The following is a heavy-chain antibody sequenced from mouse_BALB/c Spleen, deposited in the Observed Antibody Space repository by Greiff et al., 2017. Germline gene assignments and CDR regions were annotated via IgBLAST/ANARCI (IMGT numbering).Heavy chain of an antibody. J-gene: IGHJ4*01. CDR2: ISYSGST. Sequence: EVKLMESGPGLVKPSQSLSLTCTVTGYSITSDYAWNWIRQFPGNKLEWMGYISYSGSTSYNPSLKSRISITRDTSKNQFFLQLNSVTTEDTATYYCARHSIYDGYYYAMDYWGQGTSVTVSS. D-gene: IGHD2-3*01. CDR1: GYSITSDYA. V-gene: IGHV3-2*02. CDR3: ARHSIYDGYYYAMDY.